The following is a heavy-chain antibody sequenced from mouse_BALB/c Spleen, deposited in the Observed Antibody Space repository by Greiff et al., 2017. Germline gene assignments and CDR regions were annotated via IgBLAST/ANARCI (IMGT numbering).Heavy chain of an antibody. J-gene: IGHJ3*01. V-gene: IGHV5-6*01. CDR2: ISSGGSYT. CDR3: ARAGIYYDYDDGAWFAY. CDR1: GFTFSSYG. Sequence: EVQLVESGGDLVKPGGSLKLSCAASGFTFSSYGMSWVRQTPDKRLEWVATISSGGSYTYYPDSVKGRFTISRDNAKNTLYLQMSSLKSEDTAMYYCARAGIYYDYDDGAWFAYWGQGTLVTVSA. D-gene: IGHD2-4*01.